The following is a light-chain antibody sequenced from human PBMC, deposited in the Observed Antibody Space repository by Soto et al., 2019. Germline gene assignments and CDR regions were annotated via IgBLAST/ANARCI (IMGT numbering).Light chain of an antibody. J-gene: IGKJ5*01. Sequence: DIVLTQSPSTLSLSVGETATLSCRASQSVSSSYLAWYQQKPGRAPSLLIYGASSMTTGVPDRFSGTGSETDFTLTISRLEPEDFAAYYCQQNDNTPITFGQGTRLEIK. CDR2: GAS. CDR3: QQNDNTPIT. CDR1: QSVSSSY. V-gene: IGKV3-20*01.